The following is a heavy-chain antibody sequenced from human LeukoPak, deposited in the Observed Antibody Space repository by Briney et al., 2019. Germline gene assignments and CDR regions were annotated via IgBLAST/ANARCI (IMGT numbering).Heavy chain of an antibody. J-gene: IGHJ6*02. V-gene: IGHV4-39*07. Sequence: PSETLSLTCTVSGGSISSSSYYWGWIRQPPGKGLEWIGNIYYSGNTYYNPSLKSRVTISVDTSKNQFSLKLSSVTAADTAVYYCARHRGDPRGYYYYGMDVWGQGTTVTVSS. D-gene: IGHD3-10*01. CDR2: IYYSGNT. CDR3: ARHRGDPRGYYYYGMDV. CDR1: GGSISSSSYY.